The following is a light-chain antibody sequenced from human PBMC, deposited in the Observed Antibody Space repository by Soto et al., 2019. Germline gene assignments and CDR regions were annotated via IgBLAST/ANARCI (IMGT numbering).Light chain of an antibody. CDR2: DVT. CDR1: SSDVGAYNF. Sequence: QSVLTQPASVSGSPGQSITISCTGTSSDVGAYNFVSWYQQHPGKAPKLMIYDVTNRPSGVSSRFSGSKSGNTASLAISGLQAEDEADYYCGSYTTSKTLVFGGGTKVTVL. V-gene: IGLV2-14*03. CDR3: GSYTTSKTLV. J-gene: IGLJ2*01.